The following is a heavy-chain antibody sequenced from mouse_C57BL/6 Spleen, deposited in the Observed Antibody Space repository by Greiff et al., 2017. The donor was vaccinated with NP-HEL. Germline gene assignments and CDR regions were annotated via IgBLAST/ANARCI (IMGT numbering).Heavy chain of an antibody. J-gene: IGHJ2*01. CDR3: ARSIPLRSFDY. V-gene: IGHV1-7*01. Sequence: VQLQQSGAELAKPGASVKLSCKASGYTFTSYWMHWVTQRPGQGLEWIGYINPSSGYTKYNQKFKDKATLTADKSSSTAYMQLSSLTYEDSSVYYCARSIPLRSFDYWGQGTTLTVSS. CDR2: INPSSGYT. CDR1: GYTFTSYW. D-gene: IGHD1-1*01.